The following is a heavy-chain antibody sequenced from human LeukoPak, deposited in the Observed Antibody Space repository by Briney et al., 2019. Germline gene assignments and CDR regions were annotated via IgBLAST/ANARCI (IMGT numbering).Heavy chain of an antibody. CDR1: GGSFSGYY. CDR2: INHSGST. CDR3: ARIRWLRLEGFDY. D-gene: IGHD5-12*01. J-gene: IGHJ4*02. V-gene: IGHV4-34*01. Sequence: SDTLTLTCAVYGGSFSGYYWSWIRQPPGKGLEWIGEINHSGSTNYNPSLKSRVTISVDTSKNQFSLKLSSVTAADTAVYYCARIRWLRLEGFDYWGQGTLVTVSS.